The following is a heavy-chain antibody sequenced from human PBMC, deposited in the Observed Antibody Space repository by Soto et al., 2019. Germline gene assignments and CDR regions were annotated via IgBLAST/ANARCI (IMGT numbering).Heavy chain of an antibody. CDR1: GGTFSSYA. CDR3: ARDPYGGNTYYYYGMDV. V-gene: IGHV1-69*13. CDR2: IIPIFGTA. D-gene: IGHD4-17*01. Sequence: SVKVSCEASGGTFSSYAISWVRQAPGQGLEWMGGIIPIFGTANYAQKFQGRVTITADESTSTAYMELSSLRSEDTAVYYCARDPYGGNTYYYYGMDVWGQGTTVTVSS. J-gene: IGHJ6*02.